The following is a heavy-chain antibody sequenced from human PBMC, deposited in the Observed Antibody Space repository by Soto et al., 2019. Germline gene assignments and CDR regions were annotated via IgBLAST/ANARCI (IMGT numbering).Heavy chain of an antibody. Sequence: SSETLSLTCTVAGDSIRSHYWSWIRQPPGKGLEWIGYIYYSGSTNYNPSLESRVTISVDTSKNQFSLKVNSVTAADTAVYYCARERDYFHNRRYYHYFDYWGQGTLVTVS. J-gene: IGHJ4*02. D-gene: IGHD3-22*01. CDR3: ARERDYFHNRRYYHYFDY. CDR1: GDSIRSHY. V-gene: IGHV4-59*11. CDR2: IYYSGST.